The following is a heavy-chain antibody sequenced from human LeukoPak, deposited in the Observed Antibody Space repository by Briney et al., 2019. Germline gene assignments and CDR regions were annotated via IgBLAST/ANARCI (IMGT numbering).Heavy chain of an antibody. CDR2: INPNSGGT. D-gene: IGHD3-10*01. CDR1: GYTFTVYY. J-gene: IGHJ4*02. Sequence: GASVKVSCKASGYTFTVYYMHWVRQAPGQGLEWMGWINPNSGGTNYAQKFQGRVTMTRDTSISTAYMELSRLRSDDTAVYYCARGLSSYYASGSYLYWGQGTLVTVSS. CDR3: ARGLSSYYASGSYLY. V-gene: IGHV1-2*02.